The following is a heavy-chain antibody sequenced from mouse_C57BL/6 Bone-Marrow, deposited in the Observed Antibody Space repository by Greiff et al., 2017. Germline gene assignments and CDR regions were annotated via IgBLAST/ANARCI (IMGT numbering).Heavy chain of an antibody. V-gene: IGHV1-85*01. CDR1: GYTFTSYD. D-gene: IGHD2-12*01. Sequence: VKLQESGPELVKPGASVKLSCKASGYTFTSYDINWVKQRPGQGLEWIGWIYPSDGSTKYHEKFKGKATLHVDTSSSTAYMGLHSLTSGDSADSFCARGKSYYPIYYAMDYWGQGTSVTVSS. CDR2: IYPSDGST. CDR3: ARGKSYYPIYYAMDY. J-gene: IGHJ4*01.